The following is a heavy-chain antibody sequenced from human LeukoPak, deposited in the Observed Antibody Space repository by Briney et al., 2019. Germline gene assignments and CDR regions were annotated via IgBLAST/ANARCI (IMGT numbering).Heavy chain of an antibody. J-gene: IGHJ4*02. CDR2: ISYDGSNK. CDR1: GFTFSSYA. D-gene: IGHD3-16*01. CDR3: AKGFSLGGSDY. Sequence: GGSLRLSCAASGFTFSSYAMHWVRQAPGKGLERVAVISYDGSNKYYADSVKGRFTISRDNSKNTLYLQMNSLRAEDTAVYYCAKGFSLGGSDYWGQGTLVTVSS. V-gene: IGHV3-30-3*01.